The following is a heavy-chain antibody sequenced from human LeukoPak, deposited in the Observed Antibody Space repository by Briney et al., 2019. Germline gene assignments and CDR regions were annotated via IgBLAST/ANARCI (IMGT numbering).Heavy chain of an antibody. CDR1: GYTFTIYY. J-gene: IGHJ4*02. CDR2: ISPNSGDT. Sequence: ASVKVSCKASGYTFTIYYMHWVRQAPGQGLEWMGWISPNSGDTNYAQKFQGRVTLTRDTSISTAYMELSRLRSDDTAVYYCARMGSLGSSSWFGGIDYWGQGTLVSVSS. CDR3: ARMGSLGSSSWFGGIDY. D-gene: IGHD3-10*01. V-gene: IGHV1-2*02.